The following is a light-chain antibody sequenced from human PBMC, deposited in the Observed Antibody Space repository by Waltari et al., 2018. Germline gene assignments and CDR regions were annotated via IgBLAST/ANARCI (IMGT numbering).Light chain of an antibody. V-gene: IGKV4-1*01. Sequence: DIVMTQSPDSLAVSLGERATLNCKSSQSVLYSANNETYLAWYQHKPGQSPKLIIHWASTRESGVPDRFVGSGSGTDFTLTINSLQAEDVAVYYCQQTFSAITFVGGTKVEIK. CDR3: QQTFSAIT. CDR1: QSVLYSANNETY. J-gene: IGKJ4*01. CDR2: WAS.